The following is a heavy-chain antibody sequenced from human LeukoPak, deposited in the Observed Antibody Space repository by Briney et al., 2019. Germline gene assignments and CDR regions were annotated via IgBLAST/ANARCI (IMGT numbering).Heavy chain of an antibody. CDR3: ARNSRDYYDSSGYYFFDY. CDR1: GFTVSSNY. CDR2: IYSGGST. Sequence: GGSLRLSCAASGFTVSSNYMSWVRQAPGKGLEWVSVIYSGGSTYYADSVKGRFTISRDNSKNTLYLQMNSLRAEDTAVYYCARNSRDYYDSSGYYFFDYWGQGTLVTVSS. V-gene: IGHV3-53*01. D-gene: IGHD3-22*01. J-gene: IGHJ4*02.